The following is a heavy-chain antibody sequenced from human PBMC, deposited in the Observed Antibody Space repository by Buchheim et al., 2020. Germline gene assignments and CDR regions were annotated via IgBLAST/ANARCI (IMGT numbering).Heavy chain of an antibody. CDR1: GGSISSGSYY. Sequence: QVQVQESGPGLVKPSQTLSLTCTVSGGSISSGSYYWSWIRQPAGKGLEWIGRIYPSGNTNYNPSLRSRVTISEDTSKNQFSLKLSSVTAADTAVYYCARGRSGGIRYFDYWGQGTL. D-gene: IGHD3-16*01. CDR3: ARGRSGGIRYFDY. J-gene: IGHJ4*02. CDR2: IYPSGNT. V-gene: IGHV4-61*02.